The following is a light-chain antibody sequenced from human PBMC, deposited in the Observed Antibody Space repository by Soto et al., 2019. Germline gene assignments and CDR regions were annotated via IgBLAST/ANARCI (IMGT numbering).Light chain of an antibody. V-gene: IGLV2-11*01. Sequence: QSALTQPRSVSGSPGQSVTISCIGTSSDVGGYSYVSWYQQHPGTAPKLLIYGVSERPSGVPDRFSGSKSGSTASLTISGLQAEDEADYYCCSYADTYPYVFGTGTKLTVL. J-gene: IGLJ1*01. CDR1: SSDVGGYSY. CDR2: GVS. CDR3: CSYADTYPYV.